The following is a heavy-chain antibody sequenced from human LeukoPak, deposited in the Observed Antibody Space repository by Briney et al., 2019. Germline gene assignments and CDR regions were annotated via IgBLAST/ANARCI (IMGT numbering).Heavy chain of an antibody. CDR1: GFTFSDCW. CDR2: INWGGTTI. D-gene: IGHD3-22*01. J-gene: IGHJ4*02. CDR3: ARDFYTNYYASSGDDFDY. Sequence: GGSLRLSCAASGFTFSDCWMHWVRQAPGKGLVWVSRINWGGTTISYADSVKGRFTISRDNAKNTVYLQMNSLRVEDTAVYYCARDFYTNYYASSGDDFDYWGQGTLVTVSS. V-gene: IGHV3-74*01.